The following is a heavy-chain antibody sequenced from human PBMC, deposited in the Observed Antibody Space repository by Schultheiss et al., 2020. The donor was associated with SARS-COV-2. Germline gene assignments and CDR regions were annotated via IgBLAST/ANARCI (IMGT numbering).Heavy chain of an antibody. CDR3: ATGPALIAAAGSWSV. CDR1: GYTLTELS. V-gene: IGHV1-24*01. CDR2: FDPEDGET. Sequence: ASVKVSCKVSGYTLTELSMHWVRQAPGKGLEWMGGFDPEDGETIYAQKFQGRVTMTEDTSTDTAYMELSSLRSEDTAVYYCATGPALIAAAGSWSVWGQGTTVTVCS. J-gene: IGHJ6*02. D-gene: IGHD6-13*01.